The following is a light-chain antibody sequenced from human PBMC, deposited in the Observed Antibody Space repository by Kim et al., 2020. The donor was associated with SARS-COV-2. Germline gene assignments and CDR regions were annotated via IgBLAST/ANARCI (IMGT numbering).Light chain of an antibody. CDR2: DVN. CDR1: SSDIGAYYY. Sequence: QSALTQPASVSGSPGQSITISCTGTSSDIGAYYYVSWYQHHPGKAPTLIIYDVNKRPSGVSNRFSGSKSGNTASLTISGLQAEDETDYYCSSYASRGTWLFGGGTQLTVL. V-gene: IGLV2-14*03. J-gene: IGLJ3*02. CDR3: SSYASRGTWL.